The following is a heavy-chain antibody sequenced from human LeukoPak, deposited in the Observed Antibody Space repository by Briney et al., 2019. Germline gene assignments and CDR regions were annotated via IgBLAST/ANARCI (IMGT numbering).Heavy chain of an antibody. V-gene: IGHV3-30*18. J-gene: IGHJ6*02. Sequence: PGGSLRLSCAASGISLNSYAIHWVRQAPGKGLEWVTVISYDGSNKYYADSVRGRFTISRDNSKNTLYLQMSSLRAEDTAVYYCAQGGSEIYYFYHGMDVWGRGTTVTVSS. CDR1: GISLNSYA. CDR3: AQGGSEIYYFYHGMDV. D-gene: IGHD3-10*01. CDR2: ISYDGSNK.